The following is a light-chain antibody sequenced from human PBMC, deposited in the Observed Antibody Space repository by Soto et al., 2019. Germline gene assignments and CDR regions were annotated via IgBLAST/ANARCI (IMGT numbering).Light chain of an antibody. J-gene: IGLJ2*01. Sequence: QSVLTQPPSVSAAPGQKVTISCSGGSSNIGNNYVSWFQQVPGTAPKLLIYDNSKRPSGIPDRFSGSKSGTTATLGISGLQTGDEADYYCATWDGSSSGGHVVFGGGTQLTVL. CDR2: DNS. CDR1: SSNIGNNY. CDR3: ATWDGSSSGGHVV. V-gene: IGLV1-51*01.